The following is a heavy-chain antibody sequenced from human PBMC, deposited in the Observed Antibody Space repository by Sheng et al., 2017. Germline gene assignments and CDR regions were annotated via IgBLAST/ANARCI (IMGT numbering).Heavy chain of an antibody. CDR3: ATMNMAASFDY. V-gene: IGHV1-69-2*01. D-gene: IGHD6-25*01. Sequence: EVQLGQSGAEVKKPGATVKISCKVSGYTFTDYYMHWVQLALEKGLSGWDLLILKMVKQNTQRSSRAESPMTADTSTDTAYMELSSLRSEDTAIYYCATMNMAASFDYWGQG. CDR1: GYTFTDYY. CDR2: LILKMVK. J-gene: IGHJ4*02.